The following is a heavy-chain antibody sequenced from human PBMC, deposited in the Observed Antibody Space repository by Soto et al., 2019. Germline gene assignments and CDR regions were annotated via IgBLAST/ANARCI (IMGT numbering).Heavy chain of an antibody. CDR1: GFTVSSNY. V-gene: IGHV3-66*01. J-gene: IGHJ4*02. D-gene: IGHD5-18*01. CDR3: ARDISGYSYGYGY. Sequence: EVQLVESGGGLVQPGGSLRLSCAASGFTVSSNYMSWVRQAPGKGLEWVLVIYSGGSTYYADSVKGRFTISRDNSKNTLYLQMNSLRAEDTAVYYCARDISGYSYGYGYWGQGTLVTVSS. CDR2: IYSGGST.